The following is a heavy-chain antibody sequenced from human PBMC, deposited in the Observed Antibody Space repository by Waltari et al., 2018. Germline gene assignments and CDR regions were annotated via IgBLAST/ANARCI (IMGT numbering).Heavy chain of an antibody. V-gene: IGHV4-34*01. CDR1: GGSFRGYY. D-gene: IGHD3-3*01. Sequence: QVQLPQRGAGLLKRSETLSLTCAVSGGSFRGYYWSWIRQPPGEGLEWIGEINHSGSTNYNPSLKSRVTISVDTSKNQFSLKLSSVTAADTAVYYCARGGGYDFWSGYHIAEYFQHWGQGTLVTVSS. CDR2: INHSGST. CDR3: ARGGGYDFWSGYHIAEYFQH. J-gene: IGHJ1*01.